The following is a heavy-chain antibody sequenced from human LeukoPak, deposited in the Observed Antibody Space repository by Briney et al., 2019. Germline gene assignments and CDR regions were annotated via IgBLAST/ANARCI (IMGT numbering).Heavy chain of an antibody. CDR1: GGTFTSYA. J-gene: IGHJ6*02. V-gene: IGHV1-18*01. D-gene: IGHD3-3*02. Sequence: ASVKVSCKASGGTFTSYAISWERQAPGQGLEWMGWISAYNGNTNYAQKLQGRVTMTTDTSTSTAYMELRSLISDDTAVYYCARYSSDPAFSYGMDVWGQGTTVTVSS. CDR2: ISAYNGNT. CDR3: ARYSSDPAFSYGMDV.